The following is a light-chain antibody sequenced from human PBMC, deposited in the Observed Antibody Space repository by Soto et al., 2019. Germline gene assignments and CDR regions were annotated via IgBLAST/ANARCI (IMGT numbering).Light chain of an antibody. CDR2: ATS. CDR3: QQSYSTPRT. V-gene: IGKV1-39*01. Sequence: DIHMTQSPSSLSASVGDRVTITCRASQSINSYLNWYQQKPGKAPKVLIYATSNLQSGVPSSFSGSGFGTDFTLTISSLQPEDFANYFCQQSYSTPRTFGQGTKVEIK. CDR1: QSINSY. J-gene: IGKJ1*01.